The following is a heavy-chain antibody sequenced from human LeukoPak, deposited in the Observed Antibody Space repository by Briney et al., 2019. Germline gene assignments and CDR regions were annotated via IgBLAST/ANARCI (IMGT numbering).Heavy chain of an antibody. V-gene: IGHV4-34*01. CDR2: INHSGGT. D-gene: IGHD2-2*02. CDR3: ARVGYHLLYAYYYYYLDV. CDR1: GETFSGYS. Sequence: PSETLSLTCAVYGETFSGYSWGWIRQPPGKGLEWIGEINHSGGTNYSPSLKSRVTISVATSKNQFSLKVTSLTAADTAVYYCARVGYHLLYAYYYYYLDVWGKGTTVTVSS. J-gene: IGHJ6*03.